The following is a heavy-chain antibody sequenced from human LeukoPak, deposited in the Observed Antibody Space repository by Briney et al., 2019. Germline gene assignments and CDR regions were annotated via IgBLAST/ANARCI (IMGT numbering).Heavy chain of an antibody. V-gene: IGHV6-1*01. CDR2: TYYRSKWYN. D-gene: IGHD2-2*01. CDR3: ARTNEYQLLWRRGRWLDP. J-gene: IGHJ5*02. Sequence: SQTLSLTCAISGDSVSSNSAAWNWIRQSPSRGLEWLGRTYYRSKWYNDYAVSVKSRITINPDTSKNQFSLKLSSVTAADTAVYYCARTNEYQLLWRRGRWLDPWGQGTLVTVSS. CDR1: GDSVSSNSAA.